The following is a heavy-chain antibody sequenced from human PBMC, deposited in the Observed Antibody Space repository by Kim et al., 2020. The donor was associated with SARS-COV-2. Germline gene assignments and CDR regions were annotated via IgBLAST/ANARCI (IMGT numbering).Heavy chain of an antibody. Sequence: GGSLRLSCAASGFTFSDYYMSWIRQAPGKGLEWVSYISSSSSYTNYADSVKGRFTISRDNAKNSLYLQMNSLRAEDTAVYYCARVGSNDYGGKRNRDPNDAFDIWGQGTMVTVSS. CDR1: GFTFSDYY. CDR2: ISSSSSYT. J-gene: IGHJ3*02. D-gene: IGHD4-17*01. V-gene: IGHV3-11*06. CDR3: ARVGSNDYGGKRNRDPNDAFDI.